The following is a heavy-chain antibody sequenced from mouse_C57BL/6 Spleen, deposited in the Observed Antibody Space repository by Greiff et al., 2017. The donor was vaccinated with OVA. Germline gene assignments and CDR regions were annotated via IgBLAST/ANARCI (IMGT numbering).Heavy chain of an antibody. Sequence: QVQLKQSGTELVKPGASVKLSCKASGYTFTSYWMHWVKQRPGQGLEWIGNINPSNGGTNYNEKFKSKATLTVDKSSSTAYMQLSSLTSEDSAVYYCARSGTNWYFDVWGTGTTVTVSS. D-gene: IGHD4-1*01. CDR2: INPSNGGT. J-gene: IGHJ1*03. CDR3: ARSGTNWYFDV. V-gene: IGHV1-53*01. CDR1: GYTFTSYW.